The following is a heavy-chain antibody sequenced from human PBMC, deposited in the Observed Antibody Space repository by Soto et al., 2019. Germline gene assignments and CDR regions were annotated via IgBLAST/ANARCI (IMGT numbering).Heavy chain of an antibody. V-gene: IGHV4-4*02. CDR1: SGSISSSNW. CDR2: IYHSGST. CDR3: ARTYYYGSGSYSYNWFDP. J-gene: IGHJ5*02. D-gene: IGHD3-10*01. Sequence: QVQLQESGPGLVKPSGTLSLTCAVSSGSISSSNWWNWVRQPPGKGLEWIGEIYHSGSTNYNPSLKSRVTISVDNSANQFSLKLSSVTAADTAVYYCARTYYYGSGSYSYNWFDPWGQGPLVTVSS.